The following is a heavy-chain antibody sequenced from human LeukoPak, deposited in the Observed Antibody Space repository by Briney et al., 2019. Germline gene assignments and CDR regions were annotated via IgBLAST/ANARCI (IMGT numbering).Heavy chain of an antibody. J-gene: IGHJ5*02. D-gene: IGHD6-13*01. Sequence: PGGSLRLSCAVSGFTFSNYAMSWVRQAPGKGLEWVSGISGSGGTTYYADSVKGRFTISRDNSRNTVYLEMNILRADETAVYYCVKDQQQLVRGVWFDPWGQGTLVTVSS. CDR3: VKDQQQLVRGVWFDP. CDR2: ISGSGGTT. CDR1: GFTFSNYA. V-gene: IGHV3-23*01.